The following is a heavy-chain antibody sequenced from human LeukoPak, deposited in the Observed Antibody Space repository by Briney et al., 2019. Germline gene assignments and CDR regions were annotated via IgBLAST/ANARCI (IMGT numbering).Heavy chain of an antibody. D-gene: IGHD3-10*01. CDR3: ARDASVNYWVRGVTLYYYYYGMDV. CDR2: ISYDGSNK. V-gene: IGHV3-30-3*01. Sequence: PGRSLRLSCAASGFTFSSYAMHWVRQAPGKGLEWVAVISYDGSNKYYADSVKGRFTISRDNSKNTLYLQMNSLRAEDTAVYYCARDASVNYWVRGVTLYYYYYGMDVWGQGTTVTVSS. CDR1: GFTFSSYA. J-gene: IGHJ6*02.